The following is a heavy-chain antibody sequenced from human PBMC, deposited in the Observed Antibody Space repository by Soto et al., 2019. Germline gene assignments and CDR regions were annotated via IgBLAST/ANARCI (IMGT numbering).Heavy chain of an antibody. Sequence: SETLSLTCAIYGGSFSGFYWSWIRQPPGKGLEWIGEINDSGTTNYNPSLKSRVTISADTSKTHFSLRLTSVTAADTAVYYCARETSKTVYSHYGMDVCGQGTRVTFYS. D-gene: IGHD2-21*01. J-gene: IGHJ6*01. CDR2: INDSGTT. CDR3: ARETSKTVYSHYGMDV. V-gene: IGHV4-34*01. CDR1: GGSFSGFY.